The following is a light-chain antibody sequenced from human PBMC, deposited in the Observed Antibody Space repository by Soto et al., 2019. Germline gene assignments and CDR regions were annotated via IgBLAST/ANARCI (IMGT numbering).Light chain of an antibody. CDR1: ESLVHSDGKTY. CDR2: QIS. CDR3: MQASQLRT. J-gene: IGKJ1*01. V-gene: IGKV2-24*01. Sequence: IVLTQTPLSSAVTPGQPASFSCGSSESLVHSDGKTYLGWLHLRPGQAPRLLIYQISKRPPGVPDRFSGSGAGTNFTLKISRVEPEDVGTFYCMQASQLRTFGQGTKVEIK.